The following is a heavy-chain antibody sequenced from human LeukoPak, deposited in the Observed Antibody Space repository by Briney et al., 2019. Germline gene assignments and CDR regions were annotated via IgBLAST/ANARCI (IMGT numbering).Heavy chain of an antibody. J-gene: IGHJ2*01. CDR1: GITLSNYG. V-gene: IGHV3-7*01. CDR3: AAKGGYWYFDL. D-gene: IGHD2-15*01. CDR2: IKQDGSEK. Sequence: GGSLRLSCAVSGITLSNYGMSWVRQAPGKGLEWVANIKQDGSEKYYVDSVKGRFTISRDNARNSLYLQMNSLRAEDTAVYYCAAKGGYWYFDLWGRGTLVTVSS.